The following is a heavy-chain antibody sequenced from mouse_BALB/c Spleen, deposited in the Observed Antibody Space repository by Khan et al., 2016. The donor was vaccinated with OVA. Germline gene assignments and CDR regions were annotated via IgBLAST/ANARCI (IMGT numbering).Heavy chain of an antibody. CDR2: INPSTGYT. CDR1: GYTFINYW. CDR3: ARRGLRWDFDY. J-gene: IGHJ2*01. V-gene: IGHV1-7*01. D-gene: IGHD1-1*01. Sequence: QIQLVQSGAELVKPGASVKMSCKASGYTFINYWILWVKQRPGQGLEWIGYINPSTGYTEYNQNFKDKATLTADKSSSTAYMQLSSLTSEDSAVYYCARRGLRWDFDYWGQGTTLTVSS.